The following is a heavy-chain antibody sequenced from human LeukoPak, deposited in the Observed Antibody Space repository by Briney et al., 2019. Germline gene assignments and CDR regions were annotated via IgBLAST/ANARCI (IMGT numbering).Heavy chain of an antibody. CDR3: ARELLDAFDI. V-gene: IGHV1-8*03. D-gene: IGHD6-6*01. CDR1: GYTFTNYG. Sequence: ASVKVSCKASGYTFTNYGISWVRQAPGQGLEWMGWMNPNSGNTGYAQKFQGRVTITRNTSISTAYMELSSLRSEDTAVYYCARELLDAFDIWDQGTMVTVSS. J-gene: IGHJ3*02. CDR2: MNPNSGNT.